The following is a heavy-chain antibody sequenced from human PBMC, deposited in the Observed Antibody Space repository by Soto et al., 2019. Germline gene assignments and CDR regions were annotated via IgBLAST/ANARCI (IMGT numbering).Heavy chain of an antibody. CDR1: GGSFSGYY. CDR2: INHSGST. V-gene: IGHV4-34*01. D-gene: IGHD2-15*01. CDR3: ARAVVVAATPLVPGGMDV. J-gene: IGHJ6*02. Sequence: PSETLSLTCAVYGGSFSGYYWSWIRQPPGMGLEWIGEINHSGSTNYNPSLKSRVTISVDTSKNQFSLKLSSVTAADTAVYYCARAVVVAATPLVPGGMDVWGQGTTVTVSS.